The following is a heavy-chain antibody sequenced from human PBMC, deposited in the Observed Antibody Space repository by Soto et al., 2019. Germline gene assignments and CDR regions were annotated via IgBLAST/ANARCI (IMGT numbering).Heavy chain of an antibody. CDR2: INWNGGST. D-gene: IGHD2-2*01. V-gene: IGHV3-20*03. CDR1: GFTFEVYG. J-gene: IGHJ6*02. Sequence: SAVSMSLSFAASGFTFEVYGMGWFCQAPGKGLEWVSGINWNGGSTGYADSVKGRFTISRDNAKNSLYLQMNSLRAEDTALYYCARYIVVVPAAMPDSYYYYGMDVWGQGTTVTVSS. CDR3: ARYIVVVPAAMPDSYYYYGMDV.